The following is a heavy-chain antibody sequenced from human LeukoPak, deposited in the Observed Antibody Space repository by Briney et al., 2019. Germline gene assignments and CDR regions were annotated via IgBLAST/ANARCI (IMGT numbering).Heavy chain of an antibody. D-gene: IGHD3-10*01. CDR1: GFTFSSYS. CDR2: ISNSSSTI. J-gene: IGHJ4*02. V-gene: IGHV3-48*02. CDR3: ASSTYGSGSRDY. Sequence: GGSLRLSCAASGFTFSSYSMNWVRQAPGKGLEWVSYISNSSSTIYYADSVKGRFTISRDNAKNSLYLQMNSLRDEDTAVYYCASSTYGSGSRDYWGQGTLVTVSS.